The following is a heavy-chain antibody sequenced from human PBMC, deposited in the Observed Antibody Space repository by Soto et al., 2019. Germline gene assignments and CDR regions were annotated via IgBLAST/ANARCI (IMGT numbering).Heavy chain of an antibody. CDR2: IYYSGST. V-gene: IGHV4-59*12. CDR3: ARAGGLGAVAVDY. J-gene: IGHJ4*02. CDR1: GGSISSYY. Sequence: SETLSLTCTVSGGSISSYYWSWIRQPPGKGLEWIGYIYYSGSTDYDPSLKSRVTISVDTSKNQFSLKLSSVTAADTAVYYCARAGGLGAVAVDYWGQGTLVTVSS. D-gene: IGHD6-19*01.